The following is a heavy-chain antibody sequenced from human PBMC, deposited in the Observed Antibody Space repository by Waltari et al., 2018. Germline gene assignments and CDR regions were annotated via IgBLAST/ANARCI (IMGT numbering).Heavy chain of an antibody. D-gene: IGHD3-10*01. Sequence: EVQLVEAGGGLRQPGGSLRLSCVASGVIFSTSFMGWVRPAPGKGLEWVSALNSSGSSTWYAASVRGRFTISRDNSRHTLYLQMDRLGAEDAAVYSCATRSGSGHGYFDFWGQGALVTVSS. CDR3: ATRSGSGHGYFDF. CDR1: GVIFSTSF. V-gene: IGHV3-23*05. J-gene: IGHJ4*02. CDR2: LNSSGSST.